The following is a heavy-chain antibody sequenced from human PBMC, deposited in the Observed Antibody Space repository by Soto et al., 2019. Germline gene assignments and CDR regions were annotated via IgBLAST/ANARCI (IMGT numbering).Heavy chain of an antibody. D-gene: IGHD6-19*01. CDR1: GFTFSSYS. Sequence: SLRLSCAASGFTFSSYSMNWVRQAPGKGLEWVSSISSSSSYIYYADSVKGRFTISRDNAKNSLYLQMNSLRAEDTAVYYCARDLYSSGTPGYWGQGTLVTVSS. CDR3: ARDLYSSGTPGY. J-gene: IGHJ4*02. V-gene: IGHV3-21*01. CDR2: ISSSSSYI.